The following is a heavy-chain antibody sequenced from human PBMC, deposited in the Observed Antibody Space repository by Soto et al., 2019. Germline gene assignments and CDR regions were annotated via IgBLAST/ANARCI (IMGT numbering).Heavy chain of an antibody. V-gene: IGHV4-59*01. CDR3: ARDFGYFGVDV. CDR1: GGSFSGYC. D-gene: IGHD3-3*01. CDR2: IYYSGTT. J-gene: IGHJ6*02. Sequence: SETLSLTCAVFGGSFSGYCWSWIRQPPGKRLEWIGYIYYSGTTNRNPSLESRVTISMDTSENRFSLKLTSVTDADTAVYFCARDFGYFGVDVWGQGTTVTVSS.